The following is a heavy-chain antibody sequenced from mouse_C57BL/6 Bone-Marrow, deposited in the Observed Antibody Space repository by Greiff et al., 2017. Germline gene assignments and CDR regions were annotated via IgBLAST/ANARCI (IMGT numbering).Heavy chain of an antibody. CDR3: ETSYDGYYGYVDF. Sequence: VQIQETGAELMEPGASVQMSCKASSYTFTTYPIELMKQNHGKSLKGIGNFHPYNDDTKYNDEFKGKVTLTVEESSLTVYLELSLLTSDYSAVYYVETSYDGYYGYVDFCGIATTV. CDR2: FHPYNDDT. J-gene: IGHJ1*03. D-gene: IGHD2-3*01. V-gene: IGHV1-47*01. CDR1: SYTFTTYP.